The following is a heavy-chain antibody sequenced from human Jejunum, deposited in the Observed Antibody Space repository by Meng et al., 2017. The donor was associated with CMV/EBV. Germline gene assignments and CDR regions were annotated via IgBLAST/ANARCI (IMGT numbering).Heavy chain of an antibody. CDR1: GFTFNSYG. D-gene: IGHD2-2*01. CDR3: ASCSTNCLRPFDY. J-gene: IGHJ4*02. CDR2: IKQDGGET. Sequence: APGFTFNSYGMNWVRQAPGKGLEWVANIKQDGGETYYVDSVKGRFTISRDNAKNSLYLQMNSLRAEDTAVYYCASCSTNCLRPFDYWGQGTLVTVSS. V-gene: IGHV3-7*01.